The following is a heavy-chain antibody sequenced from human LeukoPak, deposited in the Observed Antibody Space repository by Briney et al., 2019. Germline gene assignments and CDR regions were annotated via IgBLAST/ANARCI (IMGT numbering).Heavy chain of an antibody. D-gene: IGHD3-22*01. Sequence: GGSLRLWCATSGFTFSSYEMNWVRHAPGKVIQSVSYISSSGSTIYYADSVKGRFTISRDNAKNSLYLQMNSLRAEDTAVYYCARLTMIVNAFDIWGQGTMVTVSS. V-gene: IGHV3-48*03. J-gene: IGHJ3*02. CDR1: GFTFSSYE. CDR3: ARLTMIVNAFDI. CDR2: ISSSGSTI.